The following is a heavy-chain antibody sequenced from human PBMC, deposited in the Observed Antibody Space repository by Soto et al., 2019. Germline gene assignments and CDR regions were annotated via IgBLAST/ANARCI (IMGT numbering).Heavy chain of an antibody. D-gene: IGHD1-26*01. CDR1: GFTFTNNN. CDR2: ITSNSDTI. Sequence: GSLRLSCAASGFTFTNNNMNWVRQAPGKGLEWISYITSNSDTIYYADSVRGRFTISRDNAKNSLYLQMNSLRDEDTAVYYCARDSGEWELLYDAFDIWGQGTLVTVSS. CDR3: ARDSGEWELLYDAFDI. J-gene: IGHJ3*02. V-gene: IGHV3-48*02.